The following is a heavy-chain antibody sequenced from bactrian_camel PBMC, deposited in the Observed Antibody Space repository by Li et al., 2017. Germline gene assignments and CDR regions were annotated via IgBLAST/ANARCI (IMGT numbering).Heavy chain of an antibody. D-gene: IGHD6*01. V-gene: IGHV3S59*01. CDR2: ISSDSGTT. Sequence: DVQLVESGGGSVQAGGSLTLSCVASGSTWYTRYCMGWFRQAPGEEREAVAVISSDSGTTYYADSVKGRFTVSRDNSKRTLDLQMTNLKPEDTAMYYCAADVGSMSGNCQPNYWGQGTQVTV. CDR1: GSTWYTRYC. CDR3: AADVGSMSGNCQPNY. J-gene: IGHJ4*01.